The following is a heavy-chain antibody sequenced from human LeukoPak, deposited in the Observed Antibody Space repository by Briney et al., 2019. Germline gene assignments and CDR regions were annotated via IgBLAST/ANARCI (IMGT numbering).Heavy chain of an antibody. Sequence: SSETLSLTCAVSGGSISSSNWWGWVRQPPGKGLEWIGEIYHSGSTNYNPSLKSRVTISVDKSKNQFSLKLSSVTAADTAVYYCARGETTVVTHWFDPWGQGTLVTVSS. CDR1: GGSISSSNW. V-gene: IGHV4-4*02. J-gene: IGHJ5*02. CDR3: ARGETTVVTHWFDP. D-gene: IGHD4-23*01. CDR2: IYHSGST.